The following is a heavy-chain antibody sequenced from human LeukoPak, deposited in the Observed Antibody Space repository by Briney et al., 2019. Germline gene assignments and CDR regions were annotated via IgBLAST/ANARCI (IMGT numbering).Heavy chain of an antibody. J-gene: IGHJ4*02. D-gene: IGHD3-10*01. V-gene: IGHV1-8*01. CDR1: GYTFTSYD. CDR3: ARGGPYYYGSGSDY. CDR2: MNPNSGNT. Sequence: AASVKVSCKASGYTFTSYDINWVRQATGQGLEWMGWMNPNSGNTGYAQKFQGRVTMTRNTSISTAYMELSSLRSEDTAVYYCARGGPYYYGSGSDYWGQGTLFTVSS.